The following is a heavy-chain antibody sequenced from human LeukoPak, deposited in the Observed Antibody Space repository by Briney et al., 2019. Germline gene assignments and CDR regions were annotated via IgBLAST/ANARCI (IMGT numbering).Heavy chain of an antibody. CDR1: GFTFSSYG. Sequence: GGSLRLFCAASGFTFSSYGMHWVRQAPGKGLEWVAVIWYDGSNKYYADSVKGRFTISRDNSKNTLYLQMNSLRAEDTAVYYCARDGVPAAIGWFDPWGQGTLVTVSS. J-gene: IGHJ5*02. CDR2: IWYDGSNK. V-gene: IGHV3-33*01. D-gene: IGHD2-2*01. CDR3: ARDGVPAAIGWFDP.